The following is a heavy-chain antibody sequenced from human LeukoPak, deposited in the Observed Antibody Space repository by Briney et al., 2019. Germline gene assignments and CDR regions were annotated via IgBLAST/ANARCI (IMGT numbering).Heavy chain of an antibody. D-gene: IGHD6-19*01. CDR2: IRSKTYGGTA. CDR3: ARDQGLLVVAGRFGY. Sequence: GGSLRLSCTASGFSVGDYAMSWVRQAPGKGLEWVGFIRSKTYGGTADYAASVEGRFTISRDDSNNIAYLQMNSLKSEDTAVYYCARDQGLLVVAGRFGYWGQGTLVTVSS. CDR1: GFSVGDYA. J-gene: IGHJ4*02. V-gene: IGHV3-49*04.